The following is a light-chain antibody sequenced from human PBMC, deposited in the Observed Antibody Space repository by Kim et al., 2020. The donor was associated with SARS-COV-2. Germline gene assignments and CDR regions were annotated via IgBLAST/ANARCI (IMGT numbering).Light chain of an antibody. J-gene: IGKJ3*01. V-gene: IGKV1-39*01. CDR2: GAS. CDR1: QYISSY. CDR3: QQTYSTPRT. Sequence: DIQMTQSPSSLSASVGDRVTITCRASQYISSYLSWYQQKPGKAPNLLVYGASILQSGVPSRFSGSESGTAFTLTINSLQPEDFATYFCQQTYSTPRTFGQGTQVDIK.